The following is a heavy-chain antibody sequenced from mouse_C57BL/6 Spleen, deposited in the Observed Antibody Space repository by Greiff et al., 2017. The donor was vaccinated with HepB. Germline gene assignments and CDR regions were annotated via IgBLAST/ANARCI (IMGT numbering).Heavy chain of an antibody. Sequence: VHVKQSGPELVKPGASVKISCKASGYSFTDYNMNWVKQSNGKSLEWIGVINPNYGTTSYNQKFKGKATLTVDQSSSTAYMQLNSLTSEDSAVYYCAGWGGNYYGSSYEYFDVWGTGTTVTVSS. CDR3: AGWGGNYYGSSYEYFDV. CDR2: INPNYGTT. J-gene: IGHJ1*03. CDR1: GYSFTDYN. D-gene: IGHD1-1*01. V-gene: IGHV1-39*01.